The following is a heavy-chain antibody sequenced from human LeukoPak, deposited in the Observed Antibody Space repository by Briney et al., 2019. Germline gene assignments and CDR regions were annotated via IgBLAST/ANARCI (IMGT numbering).Heavy chain of an antibody. CDR2: IYHSGST. D-gene: IGHD2-2*01. V-gene: IGHV4-4*02. CDR1: GGSISSSNW. Sequence: SETLSLTCAVSGGSISSSNWWSWVRQPPGKGLEWIGEIYHSGSTNYNPSLKSRVTISVDTSKNQFSLKLSSVTAADTAVYYCARHVIRCSSTSCRSYYYYMDVWGKGTTVTVSS. J-gene: IGHJ6*03. CDR3: ARHVIRCSSTSCRSYYYYMDV.